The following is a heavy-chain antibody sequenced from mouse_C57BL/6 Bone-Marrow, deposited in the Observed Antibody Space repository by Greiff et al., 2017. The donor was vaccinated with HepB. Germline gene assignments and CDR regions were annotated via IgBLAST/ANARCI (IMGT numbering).Heavy chain of an antibody. CDR2: ISYDGSN. V-gene: IGHV3-6*01. D-gene: IGHD2-4*01. CDR3: AREYDYDGFYAMDY. Sequence: EVQLQQSGPGLVKPSQSLSLTCSVPGYSITSGYYWNWIRQFPGNKLEWMGYISYDGSNNYNPSLKNRISITRDTSKNQFFLKLNSVTTEDTATYYCAREYDYDGFYAMDYWGQGTSVTVSS. J-gene: IGHJ4*01. CDR1: GYSITSGYY.